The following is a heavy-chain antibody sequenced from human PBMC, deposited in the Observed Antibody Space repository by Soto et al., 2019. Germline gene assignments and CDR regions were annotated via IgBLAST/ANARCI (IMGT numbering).Heavy chain of an antibody. J-gene: IGHJ5*02. CDR3: ARDYSPRGWKFDP. CDR2: IIPIFGTA. D-gene: IGHD1-1*01. CDR1: GGTFSSYA. Sequence: ASVKVSCKASGGTFSSYAISWVRQAPGQGLEWMGGIIPIFGTANYAQKFQGRVTITADESTSTAYMELSSLRSEDTAVYYCARDYSPRGWKFDPWGQGTLVTVSS. V-gene: IGHV1-69*13.